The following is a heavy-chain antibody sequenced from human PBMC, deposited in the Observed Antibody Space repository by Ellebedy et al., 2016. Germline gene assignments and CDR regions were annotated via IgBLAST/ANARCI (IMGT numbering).Heavy chain of an antibody. CDR1: GFTFSSYG. Sequence: GESLKISCAASGFTFSSYGMHWVRQAPGKGLEWVAVIWYDGSNKYYADSVKGRFTISRDNSKNTLYLQMNSLRAEDTAVYYCARVPHFGVVSDAFDIWGQGTMVTVSS. CDR3: ARVPHFGVVSDAFDI. J-gene: IGHJ3*02. CDR2: IWYDGSNK. V-gene: IGHV3-33*08. D-gene: IGHD3-3*01.